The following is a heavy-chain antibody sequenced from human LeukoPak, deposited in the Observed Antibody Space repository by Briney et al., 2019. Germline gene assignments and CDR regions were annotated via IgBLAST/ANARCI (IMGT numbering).Heavy chain of an antibody. J-gene: IGHJ1*01. V-gene: IGHV1-2*06. CDR1: GYTFTGYH. Sequence: ASVKVSCKASGYTFTGYHMHWVRQAPGQGLEWMGRINPNSGDTNYAQNFQGRVTMTRDTSISTAYMELSSLRSEDTAVYYCQAVLGSTTGYFQHWGQGTLVTVSS. D-gene: IGHD4-17*01. CDR2: INPNSGDT. CDR3: QAVLGSTTGYFQH.